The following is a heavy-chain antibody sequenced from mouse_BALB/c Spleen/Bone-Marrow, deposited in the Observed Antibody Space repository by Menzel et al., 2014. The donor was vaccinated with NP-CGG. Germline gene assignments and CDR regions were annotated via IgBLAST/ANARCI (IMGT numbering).Heavy chain of an antibody. CDR2: INPGSGGS. D-gene: IGHD3-3*01. CDR1: GYAFTIYL. V-gene: IGHV1-54*01. CDR3: ARPGRDYFDY. Sequence: VQLQQSGAELVRPGTSVKVSCKASGYAFTIYLIEWIKQRPGQGLEWIGVINPGSGGSNYNEKFKGKATLTADKSSSTAYMQLSNLTSDDSAVYFCARPGRDYFDYWGQGTTLTVSS. J-gene: IGHJ2*01.